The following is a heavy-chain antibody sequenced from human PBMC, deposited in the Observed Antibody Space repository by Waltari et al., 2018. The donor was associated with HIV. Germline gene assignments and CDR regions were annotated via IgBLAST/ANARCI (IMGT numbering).Heavy chain of an antibody. CDR1: GYSISSGYY. V-gene: IGHV4-38-2*02. CDR3: ARDIGSRKETTYFDY. D-gene: IGHD1-7*01. Sequence: QVQLQESGPGLVKPSETLSLTCAVSGYSISSGYYWGWIRQPPGNGLGWIGTIYHSGSTDYNPSLKSRVTISVDTSKNQFSLKLSSVTAADTAVYYCARDIGSRKETTYFDYWGQGTLVTVSS. CDR2: IYHSGST. J-gene: IGHJ4*02.